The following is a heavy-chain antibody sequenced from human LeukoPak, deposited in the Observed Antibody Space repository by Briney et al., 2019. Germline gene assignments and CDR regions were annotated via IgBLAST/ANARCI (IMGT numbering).Heavy chain of an antibody. Sequence: GGSLRLSCAASGSTFDDYAMHWVRQAPGKGLEWVSGISWNSGSIGYADSVKGRFTISRDNAKNSLYLQMNSLRAEDTALYYCAKGPVTTVTNDYYYGMDVWGQGTTVTVSS. CDR2: ISWNSGSI. CDR1: GSTFDDYA. V-gene: IGHV3-9*01. D-gene: IGHD4-17*01. J-gene: IGHJ6*02. CDR3: AKGPVTTVTNDYYYGMDV.